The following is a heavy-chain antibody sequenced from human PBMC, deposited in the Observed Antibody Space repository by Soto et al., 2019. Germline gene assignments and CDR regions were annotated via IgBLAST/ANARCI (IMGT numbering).Heavy chain of an antibody. J-gene: IGHJ6*02. CDR3: ARVSIAARRGAYSGMDV. Sequence: PSETLSLTCTVSGGSISSYYWSWIRQPPGKGLEWIGYIYYSGSTNYNPSLKSRVTISVDTSKNQFSLKLSSVTAADTAVYYCARVSIAARRGAYSGMDVWGQVTTVTVSS. CDR2: IYYSGST. D-gene: IGHD6-6*01. CDR1: GGSISSYY. V-gene: IGHV4-59*01.